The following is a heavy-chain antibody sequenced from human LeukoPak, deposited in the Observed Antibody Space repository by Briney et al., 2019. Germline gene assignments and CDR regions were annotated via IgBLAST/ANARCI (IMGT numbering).Heavy chain of an antibody. V-gene: IGHV1-69*13. CDR1: GGTFSSYA. CDR2: IIPIFGTA. CDR3: ARDTPYRIGYCSSTSCYTMDY. Sequence: EASVKVSCKASGGTFSSYAISWVRQAPGQGLEWMGGIIPIFGTANYAQKFQGRVTITADESTSTAYMELSSPRSEDTAVYYCARDTPYRIGYCSSTSCYTMDYWGQGTLVTVSS. J-gene: IGHJ4*02. D-gene: IGHD2-2*02.